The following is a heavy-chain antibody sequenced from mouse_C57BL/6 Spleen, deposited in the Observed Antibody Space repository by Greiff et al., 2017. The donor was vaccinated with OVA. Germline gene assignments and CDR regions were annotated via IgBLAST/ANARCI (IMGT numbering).Heavy chain of an antibody. J-gene: IGHJ3*01. D-gene: IGHD1-1*01. CDR3: ARSGSRAWFAY. Sequence: EVKLVESGGGLVKPGGSLKLSCAASGFTFSDYGMHWVRQAPEKGLGWVAYISSGSSTIYYADTVKGRFTISRDNAKNTLFLQMTSLRSEDTAMYYCARSGSRAWFAYWGQGTLVTVSA. V-gene: IGHV5-17*01. CDR2: ISSGSSTI. CDR1: GFTFSDYG.